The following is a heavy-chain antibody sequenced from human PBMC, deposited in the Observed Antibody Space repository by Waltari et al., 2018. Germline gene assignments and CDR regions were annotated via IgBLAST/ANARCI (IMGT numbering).Heavy chain of an antibody. D-gene: IGHD3-22*01. V-gene: IGHV3-7*01. Sequence: EVQLVESGGGLVQPGGSLRLSCAASGFTLSSYCMSWVRQAPGKGREWVANIKKDGSEENKVDSVRGRFTISRDNAKNSLYLQMNSLRPEETAVYYCARDQWFAFDIWGQGTMVTVSS. CDR1: GFTLSSYC. CDR3: ARDQWFAFDI. CDR2: IKKDGSEE. J-gene: IGHJ3*02.